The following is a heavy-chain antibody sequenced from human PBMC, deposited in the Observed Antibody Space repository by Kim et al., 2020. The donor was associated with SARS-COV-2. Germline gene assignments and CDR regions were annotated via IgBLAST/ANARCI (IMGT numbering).Heavy chain of an antibody. D-gene: IGHD6-19*01. J-gene: IGHJ6*02. CDR3: ATDIIAVAGIKSGMDV. V-gene: IGHV1-24*01. CDR2: FDPEDGET. CDR1: GYTLTELS. Sequence: ASVKVSCKVSGYTLTELSMHWVRQAPGKGLEWMGGFDPEDGETIYAQKFQGRVTMTEDTSTDTAYMELSSLRSEDTAVYYCATDIIAVAGIKSGMDVWGQGTTVTVSS.